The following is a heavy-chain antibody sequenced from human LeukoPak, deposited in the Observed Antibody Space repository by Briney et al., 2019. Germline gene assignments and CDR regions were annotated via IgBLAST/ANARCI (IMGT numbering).Heavy chain of an antibody. Sequence: GGSLRLSCAASGFTSSTYWMSWVRQAPGKGLEWVANIKQDGSEKNYVDSVKGRFTISRDNAENSLYLQMISLRAEDTAVYYCARGLLAAAGIDYWGQGALVTVSS. V-gene: IGHV3-7*04. D-gene: IGHD6-13*01. CDR2: IKQDGSEK. CDR1: GFTSSTYW. J-gene: IGHJ4*02. CDR3: ARGLLAAAGIDY.